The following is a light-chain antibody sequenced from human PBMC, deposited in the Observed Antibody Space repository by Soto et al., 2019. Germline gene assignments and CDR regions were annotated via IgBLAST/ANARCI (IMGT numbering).Light chain of an antibody. J-gene: IGKJ1*01. CDR2: AAS. CDR1: QSINYY. CDR3: QKRFSTSCT. Sequence: DIQMTQSPSSLSAAVGDRVTISSRASQSINYYLNWYQQKPWKDPQLLIYAASSLQGGVPSRFSGSGSGTDFTLTVNNLQPEDFATYSFQKRFSTSCTFGHGTTVEIK. V-gene: IGKV1-39*01.